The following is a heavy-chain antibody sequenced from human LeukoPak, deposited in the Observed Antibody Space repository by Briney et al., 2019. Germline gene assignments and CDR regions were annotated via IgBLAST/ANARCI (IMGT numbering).Heavy chain of an antibody. CDR3: AKDGDGGSYYVLFDY. CDR1: GFTFSSYA. V-gene: IGHV3-23*01. D-gene: IGHD1-26*01. Sequence: GGSLRLSCAASGFTFSSYAMSWVRQAPGKGLEWVSAISGSGGSTYYADSVKGRFTISRDNSKNTLFLQMNSLRAEDTAVYYCAKDGDGGSYYVLFDYWGQGALVTVSS. J-gene: IGHJ4*02. CDR2: ISGSGGST.